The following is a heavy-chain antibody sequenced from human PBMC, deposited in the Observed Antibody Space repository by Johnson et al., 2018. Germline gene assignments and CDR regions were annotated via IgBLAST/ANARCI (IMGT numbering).Heavy chain of an antibody. J-gene: IGHJ5*02. V-gene: IGHV4-34*01. Sequence: QVQLQQWGAGLLKPSETLSLTCGVYGGSLSGYYWNWIRQTPGKGLEWIGDINHSGVTNHKPSLQSRLFISLDKSQSLFSLRLSSVTATDTSVYYCAGGDYHFGRILLYHWRQGTLVTVSP. CDR1: GGSLSGYY. CDR3: AGGDYHFGRILLYH. CDR2: INHSGVT. D-gene: IGHD3-3*01.